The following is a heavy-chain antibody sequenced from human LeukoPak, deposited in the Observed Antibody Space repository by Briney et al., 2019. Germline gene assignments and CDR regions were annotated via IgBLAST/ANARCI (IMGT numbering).Heavy chain of an antibody. Sequence: PSQTLSLTCTVSGGSISSGGYYWSWIRQHPGKGLEWIGYIYYSGSTYYNPSLKSRVTISVDTSKNQFSLKLSSVTAADTAVYYCARAPKLRFLEWLPEYYFDHWGQGTLVTVSS. CDR1: GGSISSGGYY. J-gene: IGHJ4*02. D-gene: IGHD3-3*01. V-gene: IGHV4-31*03. CDR3: ARAPKLRFLEWLPEYYFDH. CDR2: IYYSGST.